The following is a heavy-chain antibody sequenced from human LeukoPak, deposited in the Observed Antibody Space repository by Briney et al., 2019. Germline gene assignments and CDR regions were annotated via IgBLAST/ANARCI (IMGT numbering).Heavy chain of an antibody. V-gene: IGHV3-23*01. CDR2: ISGSGSST. D-gene: IGHD3-3*01. J-gene: IGHJ4*02. Sequence: GGSLRLSCAASGFTFSSYAMSWVRQAPGKGLEWVSAISGSGSSTYYADSVKGRFTISRDNSKNTLYLQMNSLRAEDTAVYYCAKFETYYDFWSSRSHFDYWGQGTLVTVSS. CDR1: GFTFSSYA. CDR3: AKFETYYDFWSSRSHFDY.